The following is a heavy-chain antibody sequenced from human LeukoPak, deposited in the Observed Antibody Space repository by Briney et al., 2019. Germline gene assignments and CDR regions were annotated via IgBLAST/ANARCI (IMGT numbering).Heavy chain of an antibody. D-gene: IGHD3-22*01. V-gene: IGHV1-69*06. CDR3: ARGGVVESSGYYLLPFDY. J-gene: IGHJ4*02. Sequence: SVTLSCKASGGTFTSYAISWVRQAPGQGLEWMGGIIPIFGTANYAQKFQGRVTITADKSTSTAYMELSSLSSEDTAVYYCARGGVVESSGYYLLPFDYWGQGTLVTVSS. CDR1: GGTFTSYA. CDR2: IIPIFGTA.